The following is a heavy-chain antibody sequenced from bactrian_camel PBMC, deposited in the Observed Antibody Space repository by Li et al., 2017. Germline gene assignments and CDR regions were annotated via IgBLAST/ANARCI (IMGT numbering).Heavy chain of an antibody. V-gene: IGHV3S53*01. Sequence: HVQLVESGGGSVQAGGSLRLSCAASGYIYARMCMGWFRQAPGKEREGVATIVEDGTVRYADSVKGRFTIFRNNAENSVYLQMNSLAPEDTSVYYCAAANWMTQIQALGVKGPCRGPEYQYWGQGTQVTVS. CDR2: IVEDGTV. J-gene: IGHJ4*01. CDR1: GYIYARMC. CDR3: AAANWMTQIQALGVKGPCRGPEYQY. D-gene: IGHD3*01.